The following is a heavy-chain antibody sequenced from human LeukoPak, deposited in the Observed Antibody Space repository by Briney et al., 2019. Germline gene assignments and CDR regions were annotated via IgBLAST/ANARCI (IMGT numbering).Heavy chain of an antibody. J-gene: IGHJ6*03. V-gene: IGHV3-23*01. Sequence: PGGSLRLSCVASGFTFSSYSMNWVRQAPGKGLEWVSAISGSGGSTYYADSVKGRFTISRDNSKNTLYLQMNSLRAEDTAVYYCAKTFRGRYCSSTSCYYYYYYMDVWGKGTTVTISS. D-gene: IGHD2-2*01. CDR2: ISGSGGST. CDR1: GFTFSSYS. CDR3: AKTFRGRYCSSTSCYYYYYYMDV.